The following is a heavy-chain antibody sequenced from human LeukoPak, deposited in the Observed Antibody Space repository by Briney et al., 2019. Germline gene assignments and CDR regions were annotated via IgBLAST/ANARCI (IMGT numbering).Heavy chain of an antibody. D-gene: IGHD6-19*01. CDR1: GGTFSSYA. CDR3: ASYSSGRQFDY. Sequence: ASVKVSCKASGGTFSSYAISWVRQAPGQGLEWMGRINPNSGGTNYAQKFQGRVTMTRDTSISTAYMELSRLRSDDTAVYYCASYSSGRQFDYWGQGTLVTVSS. J-gene: IGHJ4*02. V-gene: IGHV1-2*06. CDR2: INPNSGGT.